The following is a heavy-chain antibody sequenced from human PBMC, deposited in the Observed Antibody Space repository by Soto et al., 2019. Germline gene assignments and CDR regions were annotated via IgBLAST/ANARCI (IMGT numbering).Heavy chain of an antibody. Sequence: SGPTLVNPTQTLTLTCSFSGFSLSTGRMRVTWIRQTPGKALDWLARIDWDDDKWYNPSLKTRLTISKDASKNQVVLTMTNMDPVDTGTYYCVRMGGNYRWIDYWGQGTLVTVSS. CDR2: IDWDDDK. V-gene: IGHV2-70*04. D-gene: IGHD3-10*01. CDR1: GFSLSTGRMR. CDR3: VRMGGNYRWIDY. J-gene: IGHJ4*02.